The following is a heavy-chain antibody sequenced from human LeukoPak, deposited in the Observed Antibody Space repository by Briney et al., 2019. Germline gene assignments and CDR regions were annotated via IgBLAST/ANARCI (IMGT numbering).Heavy chain of an antibody. CDR1: GFTFSSYW. Sequence: GRSLTLSCAASGFTFSSYWMSWVHQAPGKGLEWVANVKQDGSQKYYVDSVRGRFTISRDNAKNSLYLQMNSLRAEDTAVYYCARDAHYAFDMWGRGTMVTVS. CDR2: VKQDGSQK. J-gene: IGHJ3*02. V-gene: IGHV3-7*03. CDR3: ARDAHYAFDM.